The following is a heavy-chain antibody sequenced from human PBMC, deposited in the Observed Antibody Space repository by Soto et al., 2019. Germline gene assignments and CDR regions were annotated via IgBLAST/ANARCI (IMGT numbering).Heavy chain of an antibody. J-gene: IGHJ4*02. CDR1: GFTFSSYG. D-gene: IGHD5-12*01. Sequence: QVQLVESGGGVVQPGRSLRLSCAASGFTFSSYGMHWVRQAPGKGLEWVAIISYDGSNKYYADSVKGRFTISRDNSKNTLYLQMNSLRAEDTAVYYCANARTGDGYKAFDYWGQGTLVIVS. CDR2: ISYDGSNK. V-gene: IGHV3-30*18. CDR3: ANARTGDGYKAFDY.